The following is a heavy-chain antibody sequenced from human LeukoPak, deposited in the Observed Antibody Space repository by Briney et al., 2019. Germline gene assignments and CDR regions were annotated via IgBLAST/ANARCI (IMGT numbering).Heavy chain of an antibody. CDR2: INTDNGNT. D-gene: IGHD1-26*01. CDR1: GYTFNTYG. J-gene: IGHJ3*02. V-gene: IGHV1-18*01. Sequence: ASVKVSCKASGYTFNTYGISWVRQAPGQRPEWMGWINTDNGNTNYAQKFQERVTITRDMSTSTAYMELSSLRSEDTAVYYCAAVGWAQPPGAFDIWGRGTMVTVSS. CDR3: AAVGWAQPPGAFDI.